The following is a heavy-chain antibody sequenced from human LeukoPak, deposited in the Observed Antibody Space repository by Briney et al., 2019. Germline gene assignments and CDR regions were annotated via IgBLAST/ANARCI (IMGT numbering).Heavy chain of an antibody. D-gene: IGHD3-16*02. V-gene: IGHV4-30-4*07. J-gene: IGHJ4*02. CDR2: IYYSGNT. CDR1: ADSISSGGYS. Sequence: SETLSLTCAVSADSISSGGYSWSWIRQPPGKGLEWIGYIYYSGNTYYNPPLKSRVTISIDTSKNQFSLKLNSVTAADTAVYYCARDRGIMTTFGGVIAKGAHYWGQGTLVTVSS. CDR3: ARDRGIMTTFGGVIAKGAHY.